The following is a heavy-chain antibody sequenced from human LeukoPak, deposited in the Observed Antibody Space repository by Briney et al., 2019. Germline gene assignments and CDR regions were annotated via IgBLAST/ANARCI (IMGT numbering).Heavy chain of an antibody. CDR1: GGSISSGSYY. Sequence: SETLSLTCTVSGGSISSGSYYWSWIRHPAGKGLEWIGRIYTSGSTNYNPSLKSRVTISVDTSKNQFSLKLSSVTAADTAVYYCAREPLTGSFDYWGQGTLVTVSS. CDR3: AREPLTGSFDY. V-gene: IGHV4-61*02. CDR2: IYTSGST. D-gene: IGHD7-27*01. J-gene: IGHJ4*02.